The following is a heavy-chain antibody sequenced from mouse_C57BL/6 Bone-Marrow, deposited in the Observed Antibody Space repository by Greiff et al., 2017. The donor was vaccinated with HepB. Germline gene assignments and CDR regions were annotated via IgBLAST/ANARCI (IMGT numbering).Heavy chain of an antibody. CDR2: ISSGGSYT. Sequence: EVKLVESGGDLVKPGGSLKLSCAASGFTFSSYGMSWVRQTPDKRLEWVATISSGGSYTYYPDSVKGRFTISRDNAKNTLYLQMSSLKSEDTAMYYCARHWDDFDYGGQGTTLTVSA. V-gene: IGHV5-6*01. CDR1: GFTFSSYG. D-gene: IGHD4-1*01. CDR3: ARHWDDFDY. J-gene: IGHJ2*01.